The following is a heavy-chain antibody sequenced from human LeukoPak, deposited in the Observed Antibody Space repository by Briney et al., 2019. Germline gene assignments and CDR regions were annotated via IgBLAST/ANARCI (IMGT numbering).Heavy chain of an antibody. CDR3: ATHERLYYGSGSYSDY. CDR2: FDPEDGET. CDR1: GYTLTELS. Sequence: ASVKVSCKVSGYTLTELSMHWVRQAPGKGLGWMGGFDPEDGETIYAQKFQGRVTMTEDTSTDTAYMELSSLRSEDTAVYYCATHERLYYGSGSYSDYWGQGTLVTVSS. V-gene: IGHV1-24*01. D-gene: IGHD3-10*01. J-gene: IGHJ4*02.